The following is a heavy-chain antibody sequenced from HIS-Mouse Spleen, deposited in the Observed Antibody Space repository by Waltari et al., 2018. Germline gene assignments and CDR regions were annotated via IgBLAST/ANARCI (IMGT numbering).Heavy chain of an antibody. CDR3: ARGHDYSNYFDY. CDR2: MNPTRGNT. J-gene: IGHJ4*02. CDR1: GYTFTSYD. V-gene: IGHV1-8*01. D-gene: IGHD4-4*01. Sequence: QVQLVQSGAEVKKPGASVKVSCKASGYTFTSYDINGVRQATGQGLEWMGWMNPTRGNTGYAQKFQGRVTMTRNTSIRTAYMELSGLRSEDTAVYYWARGHDYSNYFDYWGQGTLVTVSS.